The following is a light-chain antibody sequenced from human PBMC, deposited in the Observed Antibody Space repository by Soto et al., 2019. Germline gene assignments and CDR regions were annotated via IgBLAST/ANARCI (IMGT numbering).Light chain of an antibody. CDR1: QNINNY. Sequence: DLQMTQSPSSLSASVGDSVTITCQASQNINNYLNWYQQKTGRAPKLLIYDESNLEAGVPSRFRGSGSGTDFNFTISRLQPEDIATYYCQKYDHLPLIFGQGTRLEIK. V-gene: IGKV1-33*01. CDR3: QKYDHLPLI. J-gene: IGKJ5*01. CDR2: DES.